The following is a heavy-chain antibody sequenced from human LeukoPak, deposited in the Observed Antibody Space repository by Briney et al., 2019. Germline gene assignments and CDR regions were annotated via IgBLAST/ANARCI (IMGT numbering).Heavy chain of an antibody. CDR3: ATEKGDSPDY. CDR1: GFTFSSYA. J-gene: IGHJ4*02. CDR2: ISGSASNT. V-gene: IGHV3-23*01. D-gene: IGHD2-21*01. Sequence: GGSLRLSCAASGFTFSSYAMSWVRQAPGKGLEWVSAISGSASNTYYADSVRGRFTISRDNSKNTLFLQMNSLRAEDTAVYYCATEKGDSPDYWGQGTLVTVSS.